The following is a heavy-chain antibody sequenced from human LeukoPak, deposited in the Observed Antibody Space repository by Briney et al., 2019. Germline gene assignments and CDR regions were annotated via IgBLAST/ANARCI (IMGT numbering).Heavy chain of an antibody. CDR3: ARDEGEVGANNYFDY. J-gene: IGHJ4*02. CDR2: INWNGGST. CDR1: GFTFDDYG. Sequence: RSGGSLRLSCAASGFTFDDYGMSWVRQAPGKGLEWVSGINWNGGSTGYADSVKGRFTISRDNAKNSLYLQMNSLRAEDTALCYCARDEGEVGANNYFDYWGQGTLVTVSS. V-gene: IGHV3-20*04. D-gene: IGHD1-26*01.